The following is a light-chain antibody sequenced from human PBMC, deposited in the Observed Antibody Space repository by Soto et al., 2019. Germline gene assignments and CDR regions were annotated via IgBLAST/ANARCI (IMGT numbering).Light chain of an antibody. CDR1: QSVSSN. CDR2: GAS. V-gene: IGKV3-15*01. CDR3: QKYNNWPPYT. Sequence: EIVMTQSPATLSVSPGERATLSCRASQSVSSNLAWYQQKPGQVPRLLIYGASTRATGIPARFSGSGSGTEFTLTISSLQSEDFAVYYCQKYNNWPPYTFGQGTKLEIK. J-gene: IGKJ2*01.